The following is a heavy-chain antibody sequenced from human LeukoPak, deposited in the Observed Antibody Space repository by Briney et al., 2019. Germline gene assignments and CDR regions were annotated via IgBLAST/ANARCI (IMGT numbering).Heavy chain of an antibody. CDR3: AKGTYYDILTGYYMDPGAFDI. D-gene: IGHD3-9*01. Sequence: PGGSLRLSCAASGFTVSSNYMSWVRQAPGKGLEWVSVIYSGGSTYYADSVKGRFTISRDNSKNTLYLQMNSLRAEDTAVYYCAKGTYYDILTGYYMDPGAFDIWGQGTMVTVSS. CDR1: GFTVSSNY. J-gene: IGHJ3*02. V-gene: IGHV3-53*01. CDR2: IYSGGST.